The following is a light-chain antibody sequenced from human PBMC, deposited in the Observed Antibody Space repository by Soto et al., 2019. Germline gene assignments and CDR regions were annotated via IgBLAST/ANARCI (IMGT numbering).Light chain of an antibody. J-gene: IGLJ3*02. CDR2: EGS. V-gene: IGLV2-23*01. CDR3: CSYAGSSTWV. Sequence: QSVLTQPPSVSGSPGQSVTISCTGTSTDFVSYNRVSWYQQPPGTAPKLIIYEGSKRPSGVSNRFSGSKSGNTASLTISGLQAEDEADYYCCSYAGSSTWVFGGGTKLTVL. CDR1: STDFVSYNR.